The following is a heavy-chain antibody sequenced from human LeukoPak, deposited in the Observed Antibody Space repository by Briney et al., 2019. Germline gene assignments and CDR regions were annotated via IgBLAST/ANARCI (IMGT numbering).Heavy chain of an antibody. CDR1: GGTFSSYA. J-gene: IGHJ4*02. V-gene: IGHV1-69*13. CDR2: IIPIFGTA. D-gene: IGHD6-19*01. Sequence: SVKVSCKASGGTFSSYAISWVRQAPGQGLEWMGGIIPIFGTANYAQKFQGRVTITADESTSTAYMELSSLRSEDTAVYYCARSASIGIAVEQWGQGTLVTVSS. CDR3: ARSASIGIAVEQ.